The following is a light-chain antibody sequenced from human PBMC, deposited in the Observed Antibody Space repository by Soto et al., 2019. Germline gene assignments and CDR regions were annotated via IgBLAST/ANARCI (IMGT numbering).Light chain of an antibody. V-gene: IGLV2-11*01. J-gene: IGLJ3*02. Sequence: QSALTQPRSVSGSPGQSVTISCTGSSSDVGGYNDVSWYQQYPGKAPRLMIYDVTKRPSGVPDRFSGSKSGNTASLTISGLQAEDEADYYCCSYAGSSTWVFGGGTKLTVL. CDR1: SSDVGGYND. CDR3: CSYAGSSTWV. CDR2: DVT.